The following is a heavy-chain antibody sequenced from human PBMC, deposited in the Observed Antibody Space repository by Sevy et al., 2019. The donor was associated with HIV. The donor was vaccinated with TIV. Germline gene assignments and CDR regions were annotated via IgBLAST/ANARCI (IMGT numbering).Heavy chain of an antibody. V-gene: IGHV3-7*01. D-gene: IGHD3-3*01. CDR2: IKQDESEK. CDR1: GFTFSSYW. Sequence: GGSLRLSCAASGFTFSSYWMSWVRQAPGKGLEWVANIKQDESEKYYVDSLKGRFTISRDNAKNSLYLQMKSLRAEDTAVYYCARVSMTLFGGGMDVWGQWTTVTVSS. CDR3: ARVSMTLFGGGMDV. J-gene: IGHJ6*02.